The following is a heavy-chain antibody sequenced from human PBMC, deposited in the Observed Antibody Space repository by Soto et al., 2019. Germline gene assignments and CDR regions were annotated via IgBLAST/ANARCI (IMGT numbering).Heavy chain of an antibody. CDR2: IYSGGST. CDR3: ARDQGLVILYY. V-gene: IGHV3-53*01. CDR1: GFTVSSNY. Sequence: PGGSLRLSCAASGFTVSSNYMSWIRQAPGKGLEWVSVIYSGGSTYYADSVKGRFTISRDNSKNTLYLQMNSLRAEDTAVYYCARDQGLVILYYWGQGTLVTVSS. J-gene: IGHJ4*02. D-gene: IGHD3-3*02.